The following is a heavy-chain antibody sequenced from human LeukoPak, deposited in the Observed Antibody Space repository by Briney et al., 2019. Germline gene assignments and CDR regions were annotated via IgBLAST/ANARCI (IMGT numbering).Heavy chain of an antibody. J-gene: IGHJ4*02. CDR2: IFPGDSDT. D-gene: IGHD3-22*01. Sequence: GESLKISCKASGYRFTHYWIGWVRQMPGKGLEWMGMIFPGDSDTKYSPSFQGQVTISVDKSISTVYLQWSSLKASDTAMYYCVRHAHSYYYDSSGSADYWGQGTLVTVSS. CDR1: GYRFTHYW. V-gene: IGHV5-51*01. CDR3: VRHAHSYYYDSSGSADY.